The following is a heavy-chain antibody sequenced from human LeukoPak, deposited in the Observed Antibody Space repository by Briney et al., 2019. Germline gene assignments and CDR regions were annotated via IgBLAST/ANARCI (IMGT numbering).Heavy chain of an antibody. D-gene: IGHD4-23*01. Sequence: SETLSLTCAASGGSIISSNWWSWVRQPPGKGLEWIGEVFHSGSTNYSPSLRSRVTISVDKSRNQFSLKLHSVTAADTAVYFCARGGGTPTTVVTPFDYWGQGTLVTVSA. J-gene: IGHJ4*02. CDR2: VFHSGST. CDR3: ARGGGTPTTVVTPFDY. CDR1: GGSIISSNW. V-gene: IGHV4-4*02.